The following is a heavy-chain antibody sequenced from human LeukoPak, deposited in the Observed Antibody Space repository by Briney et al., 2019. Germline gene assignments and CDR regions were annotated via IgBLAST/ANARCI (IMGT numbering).Heavy chain of an antibody. Sequence: AGGSLRLSCAASGFTFSSYSMNWVRQAPGKGLEWVSYISISSSTIYYADSVKGRFTISRDNAKNSLYLQMNGLRAEDTAVYYCATGSSTTCYDYWGQGTLVTVSS. CDR2: ISISSSTI. CDR3: ATGSSTTCYDY. V-gene: IGHV3-48*01. CDR1: GFTFSSYS. D-gene: IGHD2-2*01. J-gene: IGHJ4*02.